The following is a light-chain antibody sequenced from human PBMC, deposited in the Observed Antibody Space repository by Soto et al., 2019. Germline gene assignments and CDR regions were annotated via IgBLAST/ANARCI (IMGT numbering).Light chain of an antibody. CDR1: SSDVGAYNY. CDR3: SSKRTTASIV. V-gene: IGLV2-14*01. CDR2: EVS. Sequence: QSALAQPASVSGSPGQTITISCTGTSSDVGAYNYVSWYQQHPGKAPKLMIYEVSNRPSGVSDRFSGSKSGNTASLTISGLQAADEADYYCSSKRTTASIVFGTGTKVNRP. J-gene: IGLJ1*01.